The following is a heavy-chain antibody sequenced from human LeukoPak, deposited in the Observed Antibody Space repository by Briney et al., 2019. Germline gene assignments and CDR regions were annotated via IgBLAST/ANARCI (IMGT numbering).Heavy chain of an antibody. Sequence: SVKVSCKASGGTFSSYTISWVRQAPGQGLEWMGRIIPILGIANYAQKFQGRVTITADKSTSTAYMELSSLRSEDTAVYNCARNGTARGGTYYYYYYMDVWGKGTTVTVSS. CDR2: IIPILGIA. D-gene: IGHD2-8*01. V-gene: IGHV1-69*02. CDR3: ARNGTARGGTYYYYYYMDV. CDR1: GGTFSSYT. J-gene: IGHJ6*03.